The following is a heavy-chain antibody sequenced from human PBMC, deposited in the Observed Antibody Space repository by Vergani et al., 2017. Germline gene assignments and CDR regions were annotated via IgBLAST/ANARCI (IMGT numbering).Heavy chain of an antibody. J-gene: IGHJ6*03. CDR1: GFTFSSYT. CDR2: ISSTSSYI. CDR3: AREAPHMDV. V-gene: IGHV3-21*01. Sequence: EVQLVESGGGLVQPGGSLRLSCAASGFTFSSYTMNWVRQAPGKGLEWVSSISSTSSYIYYADSVKGRFTISRDNAKNSLYLQMNSRRAEDTAVYYCAREAPHMDVWGKGTMVTVSS.